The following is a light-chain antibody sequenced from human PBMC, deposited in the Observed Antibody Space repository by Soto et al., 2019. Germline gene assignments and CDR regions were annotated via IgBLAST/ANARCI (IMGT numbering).Light chain of an antibody. CDR2: DAS. V-gene: IGKV3-15*01. CDR3: HQYNKWPRT. J-gene: IGKJ1*01. Sequence: EIVMTQSPATLSVSPGERATLSCRPSQSVDKDLAWYRQKPGQAPSLLVYDASTRATGVPARFSGSGSGTEFTLTITSLQSEDFAVYFCHQYNKWPRTFGRGTKVDIK. CDR1: QSVDKD.